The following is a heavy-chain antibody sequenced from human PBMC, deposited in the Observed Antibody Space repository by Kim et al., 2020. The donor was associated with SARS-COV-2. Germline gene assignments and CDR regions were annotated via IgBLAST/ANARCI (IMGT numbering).Heavy chain of an antibody. CDR3: ARDLGKRITMVRGAHRDTGMDV. CDR1: GFTFSSYA. CDR2: ISYDGSNK. J-gene: IGHJ6*04. Sequence: GGSLRLSCAASGFTFSSYAMHWVRQAPGKGLEWVAVISYDGSNKYYADSVKGRFTISRDNSKNTLYLQMNSLRAEDTAVYYCARDLGKRITMVRGAHRDTGMDVWGKGTTVTVSS. V-gene: IGHV3-30-3*01. D-gene: IGHD3-10*01.